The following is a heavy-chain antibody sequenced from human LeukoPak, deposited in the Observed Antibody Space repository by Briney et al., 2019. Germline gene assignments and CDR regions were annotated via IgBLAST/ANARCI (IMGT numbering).Heavy chain of an antibody. V-gene: IGHV4-30-4*08. CDR1: GGSISSGDYY. D-gene: IGHD3-22*01. J-gene: IGHJ3*02. CDR3: ARGGYYDSSGYYLPPGGAFDI. Sequence: SETLSLTCTVSGGSISSGDYYWSWIRQPPGKGLEWIRYIYYSGSTYYNPSLKSRVTISVDTSKNQFSLKLSSVTAADTAVYYCARGGYYDSSGYYLPPGGAFDIWGQGTMVTVSS. CDR2: IYYSGST.